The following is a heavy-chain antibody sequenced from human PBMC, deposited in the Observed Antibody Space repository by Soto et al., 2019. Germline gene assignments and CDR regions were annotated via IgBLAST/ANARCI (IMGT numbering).Heavy chain of an antibody. J-gene: IGHJ4*02. Sequence: EVQLLESGGGLVQPGGSLRLSCAASGFTFSSYAMRWVRQAPGKGLEWVSAISGSGGSTYYADSVKGRATISRDNSKNTLYRQMTRLRAEDTAVYYCASRGSGTYSAYWGQGTLVTVSS. CDR3: ASRGSGTYSAY. CDR1: GFTFSSYA. V-gene: IGHV3-23*01. CDR2: ISGSGGST. D-gene: IGHD1-26*01.